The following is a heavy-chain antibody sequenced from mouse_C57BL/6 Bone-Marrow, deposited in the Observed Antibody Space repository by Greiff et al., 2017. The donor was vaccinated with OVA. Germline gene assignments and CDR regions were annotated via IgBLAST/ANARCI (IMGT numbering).Heavy chain of an antibody. J-gene: IGHJ2*01. Sequence: QVQLKESGPELVKPGASVKISCKASGYAFSSSWMNWVKQRPGKGLEWIGRIYPGDGDTNYNGKFKGKATLTADKSSSTAYMQLSSLTSEDSAVYFCARWFGDGYSHYFDYWGQGTTLTVSS. CDR3: ARWFGDGYSHYFDY. V-gene: IGHV1-82*01. D-gene: IGHD2-3*01. CDR1: GYAFSSSW. CDR2: IYPGDGDT.